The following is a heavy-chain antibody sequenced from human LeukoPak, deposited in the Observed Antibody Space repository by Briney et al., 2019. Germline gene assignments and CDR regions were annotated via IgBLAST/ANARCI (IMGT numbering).Heavy chain of an antibody. Sequence: SETLSLTCTVSGGSISGYYWSWIRQPPGRALEWTGYVSYSGSTNYNPSHKSRVTISVDTSKTQFSLTLTSVTAADAAVYYCARDQGTWWFDPWGQGTLVTVSS. CDR1: GGSISGYY. D-gene: IGHD3-10*01. J-gene: IGHJ5*02. V-gene: IGHV4-59*01. CDR2: VSYSGST. CDR3: ARDQGTWWFDP.